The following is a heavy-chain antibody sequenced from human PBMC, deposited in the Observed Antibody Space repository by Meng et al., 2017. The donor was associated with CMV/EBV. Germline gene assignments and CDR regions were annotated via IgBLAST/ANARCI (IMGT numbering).Heavy chain of an antibody. CDR2: INPNSGGT. CDR3: AREDIVVVPAATYNWFDP. J-gene: IGHJ5*02. V-gene: IGHV1-2*02. Sequence: ASVKVSCKASGYTFTGYYMHWVRQAPGQGLERMGWINPNSGGTNYAQKFQGRVTMTRDTSISTAYMELSRLRSDDTAVYYCAREDIVVVPAATYNWFDPWGQGTLVTVSS. D-gene: IGHD2-2*01. CDR1: GYTFTGYY.